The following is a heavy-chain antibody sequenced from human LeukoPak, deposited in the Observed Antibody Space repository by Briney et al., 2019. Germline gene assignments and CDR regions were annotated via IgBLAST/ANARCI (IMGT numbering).Heavy chain of an antibody. CDR1: GFTFSSYS. V-gene: IGHV3-48*04. D-gene: IGHD3-10*01. CDR3: ARGVVQWFGEDYFDY. Sequence: QPGGSLRLSCAASGFTFSSYSMNWVRQAPGKGLECVSYISSSSSTIYYADSVKGRFTISRDNAKNSLYLQMNSLRAEDTAVYYCARGVVQWFGEDYFDYWGQGTLVTVSS. J-gene: IGHJ4*02. CDR2: ISSSSSTI.